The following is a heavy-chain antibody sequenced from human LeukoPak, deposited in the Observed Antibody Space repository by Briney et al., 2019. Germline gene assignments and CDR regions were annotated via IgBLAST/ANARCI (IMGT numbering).Heavy chain of an antibody. CDR2: IYDSGST. CDR3: ARDRAFDI. CDR1: GGSIRSSYYY. V-gene: IGHV4-39*07. J-gene: IGHJ3*02. Sequence: SETLSLTCTVSGGSIRSSYYYWGWIRQPPGKGLEWIGSIYDSGSTYYNPSLKSRVTISVDTSKNQFSLKLSSVTAADTAVYYCARDRAFDIWGQGTMVTVSS.